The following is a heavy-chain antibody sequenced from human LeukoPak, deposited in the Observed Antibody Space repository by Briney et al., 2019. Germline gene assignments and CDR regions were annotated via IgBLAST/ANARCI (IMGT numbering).Heavy chain of an antibody. CDR2: IYHSGST. J-gene: IGHJ5*02. CDR1: GYSISSGYY. Sequence: PSXTLSLTCAVSGYSISSGYYWGWIRQPPGQGLEWIGSIYHSGSTYYNPSLKSRVTISVDPSKNQFSLKLSSVTAADTAVYYCARCRSPEGRWFDPWGQGTLVTVSS. CDR3: ARCRSPEGRWFDP. D-gene: IGHD6-6*01. V-gene: IGHV4-38-2*01.